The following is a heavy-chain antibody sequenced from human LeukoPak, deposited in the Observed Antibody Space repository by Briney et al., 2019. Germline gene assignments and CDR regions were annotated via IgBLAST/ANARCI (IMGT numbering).Heavy chain of an antibody. D-gene: IGHD1-26*01. Sequence: GGSLRLSCAASGFTFSDYYMSWIRQAPGKGLEWVSYISSSSSYTNYADSVKGRFTISRDNSKNTLYLQMNSLRAEDTAVYYCAKDVVGAINYFDYWGQGTLVTVSS. CDR3: AKDVVGAINYFDY. V-gene: IGHV3-11*05. CDR2: ISSSSSYT. J-gene: IGHJ4*02. CDR1: GFTFSDYY.